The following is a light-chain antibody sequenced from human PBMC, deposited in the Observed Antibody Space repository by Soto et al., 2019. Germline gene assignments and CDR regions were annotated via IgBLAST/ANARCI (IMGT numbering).Light chain of an antibody. CDR2: EVT. CDR3: SSYTSSSTRV. Sequence: QSVLTQPASVSGSPGQSITISCTGTSSDVGGNNSVSWYQQHPGKAPKLVIYEVTNRPSGISNRFSGSKPGNTASLTISGLQAEDEADYYCSSYTSSSTRVFGTGTKVTVL. CDR1: SSDVGGNNS. J-gene: IGLJ1*01. V-gene: IGLV2-14*01.